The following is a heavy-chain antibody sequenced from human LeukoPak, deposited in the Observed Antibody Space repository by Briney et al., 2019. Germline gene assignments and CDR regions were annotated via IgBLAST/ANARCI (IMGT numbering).Heavy chain of an antibody. CDR2: ISAYNGNT. V-gene: IGHV1-18*01. D-gene: IGHD2-21*01. CDR1: GYTFTSYG. J-gene: IGHJ6*03. Sequence: ASVKVSCKASGYTFTSYGISWVRQAPGQGLEWMGWISAYNGNTNYAQKLQGRVTMTTDPSTSTAYMELRSLRSDDTAVYYCARYSGGLGKTYSYYYMDVWGKGTTVTVSS. CDR3: ARYSGGLGKTYSYYYMDV.